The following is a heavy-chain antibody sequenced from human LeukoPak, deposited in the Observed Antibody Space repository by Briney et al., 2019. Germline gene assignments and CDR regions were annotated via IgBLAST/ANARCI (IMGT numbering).Heavy chain of an antibody. CDR2: INHSGST. CDR3: ARVDYPQGYYFDY. Sequence: SETLSLTCVVYGGSFSNYYWSWIRQPPGKGLEWIGEINHSGSTNYNPSLKGRVTISVDTSKNQFSLKLTSVTAADTAVYYCARVDYPQGYYFDYWGQGTLVTVSS. CDR1: GGSFSNYY. J-gene: IGHJ4*02. V-gene: IGHV4-34*01. D-gene: IGHD3/OR15-3a*01.